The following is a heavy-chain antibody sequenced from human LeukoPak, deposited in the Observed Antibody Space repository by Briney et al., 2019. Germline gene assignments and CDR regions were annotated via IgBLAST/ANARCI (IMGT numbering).Heavy chain of an antibody. J-gene: IGHJ6*02. D-gene: IGHD2-2*02. Sequence: GGSLRLSCAASGFTFSSYAMHWVRQAPGKGLEWVAVISYDGSNKYYADSVKGRFTISRDNSKNTLYLQMNSLRAEDTAVYYCARDGYCSSTSCYSYYYGMDVWGQGTTVTASS. V-gene: IGHV3-30-3*01. CDR2: ISYDGSNK. CDR1: GFTFSSYA. CDR3: ARDGYCSSTSCYSYYYGMDV.